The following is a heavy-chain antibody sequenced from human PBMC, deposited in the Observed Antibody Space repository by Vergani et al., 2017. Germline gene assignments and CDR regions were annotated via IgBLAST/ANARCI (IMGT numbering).Heavy chain of an antibody. CDR2: INPNSGGT. D-gene: IGHD5-12*01. CDR3: AXTHEGDSGYDYFDY. CDR1: GYTFTGYY. J-gene: IGHJ4*02. V-gene: IGHV1-2*02. Sequence: QEQLVQSGAEVKKPGASVKVSCKASGYTFTGYYMHWVRQAPGQGLEWMGWINPNSGGTNYAQKFQGRVTMTRDTSISTAYMELSRLRSDDTAVYYCAXTHEGDSGYDYFDYWGQGTLVTVSS.